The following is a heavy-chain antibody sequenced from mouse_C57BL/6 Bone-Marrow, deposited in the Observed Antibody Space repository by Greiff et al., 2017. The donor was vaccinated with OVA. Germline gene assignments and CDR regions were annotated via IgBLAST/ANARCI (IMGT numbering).Heavy chain of an antibody. CDR3: ARHHYGSSPWWYFDV. J-gene: IGHJ1*03. Sequence: QVQLQQPGAELVKPGASVKMSCKASGYTFTSYWITWVKQRPGQGLEWIGDIYPGSGSTNYNEKFKSKATLTVDTSSSTAYMQLSSLTSEDSAVYYCARHHYGSSPWWYFDVWGTGTTVTVSS. CDR1: GYTFTSYW. CDR2: IYPGSGST. D-gene: IGHD1-1*01. V-gene: IGHV1-55*01.